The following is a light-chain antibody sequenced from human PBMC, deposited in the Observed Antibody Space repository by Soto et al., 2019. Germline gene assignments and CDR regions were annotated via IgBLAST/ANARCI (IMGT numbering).Light chain of an antibody. J-gene: IGKJ1*01. CDR2: GAS. CDR1: QSVSSD. CDR3: QQYNNWPAT. Sequence: EILMTQSPATLSVSPGERASLFCRASQSVSSDLAWYQRKPGQAPRLLISGASTRAAGIPARFSGSGSGTEFTLTISSLQSEDFAVYYCQQYNNWPATFGQGTKVEIK. V-gene: IGKV3-15*01.